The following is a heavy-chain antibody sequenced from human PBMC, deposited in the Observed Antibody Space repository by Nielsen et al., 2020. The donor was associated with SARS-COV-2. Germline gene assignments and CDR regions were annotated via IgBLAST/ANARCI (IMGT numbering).Heavy chain of an antibody. CDR3: AKVSLGMGSGDAFDI. Sequence: SLKISCAASGFTFDDYAMHWVRQAPGKGLEGVSGISWNSGSIGYADSVKGRFTISRDNAKNSLYLQMNSLRAEDTALYYCAKVSLGMGSGDAFDIWGQGTMVTVSS. CDR2: ISWNSGSI. D-gene: IGHD2-15*01. J-gene: IGHJ3*02. CDR1: GFTFDDYA. V-gene: IGHV3-9*01.